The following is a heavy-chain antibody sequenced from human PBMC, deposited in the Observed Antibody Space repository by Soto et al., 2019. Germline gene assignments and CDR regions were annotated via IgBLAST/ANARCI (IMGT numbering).Heavy chain of an antibody. J-gene: IGHJ5*02. CDR3: ARRPGILYDYIWGSYRYGWFDP. D-gene: IGHD3-16*02. CDR2: IYYSGST. Sequence: SETLSLTCTVSGGSISSSSYYWGWIRQPPGKGLEWIGSIYYSGSTYYNPSLKSRVTISVDTSKNQFSLKLSSVTAADTAVYYCARRPGILYDYIWGSYRYGWFDPWGQGTLVTVSS. CDR1: GGSISSSSYY. V-gene: IGHV4-39*01.